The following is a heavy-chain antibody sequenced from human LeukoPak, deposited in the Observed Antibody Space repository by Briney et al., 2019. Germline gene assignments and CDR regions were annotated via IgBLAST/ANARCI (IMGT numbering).Heavy chain of an antibody. Sequence: GGSLRLSCAASGFTFSSYEMNWVRQAPGKGLEWISYSSSSGTSIYYADSVKGRFTVSRDNTKNSLYLQMISLRAEDTAVYYCARDSPITGSFYYYMDVWGKGTTVTVSS. CDR2: SSSSGTSI. CDR3: ARDSPITGSFYYYMDV. D-gene: IGHD1-20*01. V-gene: IGHV3-48*03. CDR1: GFTFSSYE. J-gene: IGHJ6*03.